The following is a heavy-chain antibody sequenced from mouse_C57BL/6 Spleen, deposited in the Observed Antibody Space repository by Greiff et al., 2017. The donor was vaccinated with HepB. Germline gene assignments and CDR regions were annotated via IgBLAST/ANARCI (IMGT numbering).Heavy chain of an antibody. CDR3: AKIPGYDGYYDGFAY. Sequence: QVHVKQPGAELVKPGASVKLSCKASGYTFTSYWMQWVKQRPGQGLEWIGEIDPSDSYTNYNQKFKGKATLTVDTSSSTAYMQLSSLTSEDSAVYYCAKIPGYDGYYDGFAYWGQGTLVTVSA. D-gene: IGHD2-3*01. V-gene: IGHV1-50*01. CDR2: IDPSDSYT. CDR1: GYTFTSYW. J-gene: IGHJ3*01.